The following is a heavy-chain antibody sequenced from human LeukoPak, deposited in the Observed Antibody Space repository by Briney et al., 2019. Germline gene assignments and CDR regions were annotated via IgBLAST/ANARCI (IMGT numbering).Heavy chain of an antibody. D-gene: IGHD1-1*01. CDR2: IKKKYDGETT. CDR3: TTHDPINRS. CDR1: GFTFSDAW. J-gene: IGHJ4*02. Sequence: GGSLRLSCAASGFTFSDAWMSWVRQAPGKGLEWVGRIKKKYDGETTDYAAPVKGRFTISRDDSQNTLYLQMNSLKTEDTAMYYCTTHDPINRSWGQGTLVTVSS. V-gene: IGHV3-15*01.